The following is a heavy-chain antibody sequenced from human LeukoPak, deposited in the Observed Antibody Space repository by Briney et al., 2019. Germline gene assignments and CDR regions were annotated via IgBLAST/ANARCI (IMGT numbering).Heavy chain of an antibody. CDR2: IWYDGSNK. J-gene: IGHJ4*02. D-gene: IGHD6-19*01. CDR3: AKDSSRIAVELVGPHY. V-gene: IGHV3-33*06. CDR1: GFTFSSYG. Sequence: GRSLRLSCAASGFTFSSYGMHWVRQAPGKGLEWVAVIWYDGSNKYYADSVKGRFTISRDNSKNTLYLQMNSLRAEDTAVYYRAKDSSRIAVELVGPHYWGQGTLVTVSS.